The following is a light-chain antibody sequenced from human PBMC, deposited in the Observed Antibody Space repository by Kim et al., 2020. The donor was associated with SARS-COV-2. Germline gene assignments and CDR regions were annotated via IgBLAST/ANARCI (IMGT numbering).Light chain of an antibody. CDR3: QSYDIYPQG. CDR2: DNY. J-gene: IGLJ3*02. Sequence: NSMLTQPHSVSASLGKTVTITCTRSSGSIASNYVQWYQQRPGSSPTTVIYDNYQRPSGVPDRFSGSIDSSSNSASLTISGLKTEDEADYYCQSYDIYPQGFCGGTHLSVL. V-gene: IGLV6-57*01. CDR1: SGSIASNY.